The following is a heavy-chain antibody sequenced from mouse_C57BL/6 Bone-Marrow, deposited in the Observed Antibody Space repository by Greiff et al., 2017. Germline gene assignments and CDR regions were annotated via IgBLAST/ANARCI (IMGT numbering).Heavy chain of an antibody. CDR1: GFTFSSYA. V-gene: IGHV5-9-1*02. J-gene: IGHJ4*01. CDR3: TRGYYGSVYYYAMDY. D-gene: IGHD1-1*01. CDR2: ISSGGDYI. Sequence: EVQLVESGEGLVKPGGSLKLCCAASGFTFSSYAMSWVRQTPEKRLEWVAYISSGGDYIYYADTVKGRFTISRDNARNTLYLQRSSLKSEDTAMYYCTRGYYGSVYYYAMDYWGQGTSVTVSS.